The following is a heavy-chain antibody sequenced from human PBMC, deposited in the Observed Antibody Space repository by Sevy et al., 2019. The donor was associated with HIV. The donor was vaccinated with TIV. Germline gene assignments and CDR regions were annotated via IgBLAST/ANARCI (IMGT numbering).Heavy chain of an antibody. V-gene: IGHV4-61*01. D-gene: IGHD6-19*01. CDR1: GGSVSSGSYY. J-gene: IGHJ5*02. CDR2: IYYSGST. CDR3: ARVNRYSSGYNWFDP. Sequence: TLSLTCTVSGGSVSSGSYYWSWIRQPPGKGLEWIGYIYYSGSTNYNPSLKSRVTISVDTSKNQFSLKLSSVTAADTAVYYCARVNRYSSGYNWFDPWGQGTLVTVSS.